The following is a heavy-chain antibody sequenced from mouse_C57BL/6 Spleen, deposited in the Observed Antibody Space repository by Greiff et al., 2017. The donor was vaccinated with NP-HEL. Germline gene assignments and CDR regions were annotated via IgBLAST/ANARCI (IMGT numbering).Heavy chain of an antibody. D-gene: IGHD2-5*01. CDR1: GFTFSSYA. V-gene: IGHV5-4*01. Sequence: EVMLVESGGDLVKPGGSLKLSCAASGFTFSSYAMSWVRQTPEKRLEWVATISDGGSYIFYPDNVKGRFTISRDNAKNNLYLQMSHLRSEDTAMYYCARDGDSNYDYWGQGTTLTVSS. CDR3: ARDGDSNYDY. J-gene: IGHJ2*01. CDR2: ISDGGSYI.